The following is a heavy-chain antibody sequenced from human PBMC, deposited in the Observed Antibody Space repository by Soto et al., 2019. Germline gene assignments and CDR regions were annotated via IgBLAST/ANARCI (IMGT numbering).Heavy chain of an antibody. CDR1: GYIFTTYG. CDR2: ISTSNGDT. D-gene: IGHD5-18*01. CDR3: ARDVGNGYGYGYGY. J-gene: IGHJ4*02. V-gene: IGHV1-18*01. Sequence: QVQLVQSGAEVKKPGASVTVSGKFSGYIFTTYGVTWVRQAPGQGLEWMGWISTSNGDTNYAQQLQGRVTMTTDTSTNTAYMEVRSLRSDDTAVYFCARDVGNGYGYGYGYWGQGTLVTVSS.